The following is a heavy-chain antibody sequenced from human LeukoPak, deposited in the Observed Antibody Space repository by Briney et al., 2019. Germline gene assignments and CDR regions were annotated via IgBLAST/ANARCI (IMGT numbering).Heavy chain of an antibody. CDR1: DGSMSISNYF. J-gene: IGHJ2*01. D-gene: IGHD4-23*01. CDR2: ISNSGGT. CDR3: ARYYGGGWWYFDL. Sequence: SETLSLTCTVSDGSMSISNYFWGWTRQPPGKGLEWFGSISNSGGTSYNPSLKSRVTISVDTSKNQFSLKLSSVTAADTAVYYCARYYGGGWWYFDLWGRGTLVTVSS. V-gene: IGHV4-39*07.